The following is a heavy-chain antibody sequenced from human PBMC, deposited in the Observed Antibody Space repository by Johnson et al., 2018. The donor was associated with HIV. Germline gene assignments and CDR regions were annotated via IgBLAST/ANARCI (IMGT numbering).Heavy chain of an antibody. Sequence: QVQLVESGGGLVQPGRSLRLSCAASGFTFSDYYMTWIRQAPGKGLEWVSYISSSGTTIYYADSVKGRFTISRDNAKNSLNLQMNSLRAEDTALYYCAKTHDSSGYYGGLDAFDIWGQGTMVTVSA. CDR1: GFTFSDYY. D-gene: IGHD3-22*01. CDR3: AKTHDSSGYYGGLDAFDI. V-gene: IGHV3-11*01. J-gene: IGHJ3*02. CDR2: ISSSGTTI.